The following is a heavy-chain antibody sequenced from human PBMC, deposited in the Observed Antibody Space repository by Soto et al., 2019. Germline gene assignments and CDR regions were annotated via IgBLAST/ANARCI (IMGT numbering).Heavy chain of an antibody. CDR3: ASSIVVVSPVSEFDY. D-gene: IGHD2-21*01. CDR2: IYYSGST. V-gene: IGHV4-59*08. J-gene: IGHJ4*02. CDR1: GGSISSYY. Sequence: SETLSLTCTVSGGSISSYYWSWIRQPPGKGLEWIGYIYYSGSTYYNPSLKSRVTISVDTSKNQFSLKLSSVTAADTSVYYCASSIVVVSPVSEFDYWGQGTLVTVSS.